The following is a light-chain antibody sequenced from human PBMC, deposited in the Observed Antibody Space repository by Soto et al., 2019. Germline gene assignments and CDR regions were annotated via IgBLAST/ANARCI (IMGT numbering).Light chain of an antibody. Sequence: DIVITQSPDSLAVSLGERATISCKSSQSLLYNNKNYLAWYQQKPGQPPKLLLYWASTRASGVPDRFTGSRSETDYTLTISSLQHEDVAVYFCQQYYSTPQTFGQGTKLEIK. CDR3: QQYYSTPQT. CDR1: QSLLYNNKNY. V-gene: IGKV4-1*01. J-gene: IGKJ2*01. CDR2: WAS.